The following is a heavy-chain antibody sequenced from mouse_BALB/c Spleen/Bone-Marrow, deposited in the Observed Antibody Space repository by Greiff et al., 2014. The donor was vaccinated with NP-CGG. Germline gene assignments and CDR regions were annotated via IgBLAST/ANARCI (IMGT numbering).Heavy chain of an antibody. J-gene: IGHJ3*01. CDR1: GFNIKDTY. V-gene: IGHV14-3*02. Sequence: VQLQQSGAELVKPGASVKLSCTASGFNIKDTYMHWVKQRPEQGLEWIGRIDPANGNTKYDPKFQGKATITADTSSNTAYLQLSRLTSEDAAVYCCTSYYYGSSSFAYWGQGTLVTVSA. CDR2: IDPANGNT. D-gene: IGHD1-1*01. CDR3: TSYYYGSSSFAY.